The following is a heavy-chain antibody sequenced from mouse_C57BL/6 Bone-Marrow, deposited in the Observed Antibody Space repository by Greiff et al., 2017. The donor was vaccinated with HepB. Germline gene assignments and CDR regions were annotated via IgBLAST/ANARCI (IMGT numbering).Heavy chain of an antibody. CDR2: IDPENGDT. J-gene: IGHJ2*01. Sequence: EVQLQQSGAELVRPGASVKLSCTASGFNIKDDYMHWVKQRPEQGLEWIGWIDPENGDTEYASKFQGKATITADTSSNTAYLQLSSLTSEYTAVYYCTTHYYGSSPYYFDYWGQGTTLTVSS. CDR3: TTHYYGSSPYYFDY. D-gene: IGHD1-1*01. V-gene: IGHV14-4*01. CDR1: GFNIKDDY.